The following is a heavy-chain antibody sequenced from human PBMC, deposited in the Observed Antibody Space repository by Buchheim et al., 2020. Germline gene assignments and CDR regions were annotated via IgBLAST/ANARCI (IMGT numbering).Heavy chain of an antibody. CDR3: ARGSRWLPYRHFDY. D-gene: IGHD5-12*01. V-gene: IGHV4-59*01. Sequence: QVQLQESGPGLVKPSETLSLTCTVSGGSISSYYWSWIRQPPGKGLEWIGYIYYSGSTNYNPSLKSRVTISVDTSKNQFSLKLSSVTAADTAVYYCARGSRWLPYRHFDYWGQGTL. CDR2: IYYSGST. CDR1: GGSISSYY. J-gene: IGHJ4*02.